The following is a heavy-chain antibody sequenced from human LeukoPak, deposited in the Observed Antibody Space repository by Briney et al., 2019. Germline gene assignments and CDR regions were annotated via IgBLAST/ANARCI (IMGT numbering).Heavy chain of an antibody. D-gene: IGHD3-22*01. J-gene: IGHJ1*01. Sequence: ASVKVSCKASGYTFTSYAMNWVRQAPGQGLEWMGWINTNTGNPTYAQGFTGRFVFSLDTSVSTAYLQISSLKAEDTAVYYCARDLYYYDSSDYLPPAEYFQHWGQGTLVTVSS. V-gene: IGHV7-4-1*02. CDR3: ARDLYYYDSSDYLPPAEYFQH. CDR2: INTNTGNP. CDR1: GYTFTSYA.